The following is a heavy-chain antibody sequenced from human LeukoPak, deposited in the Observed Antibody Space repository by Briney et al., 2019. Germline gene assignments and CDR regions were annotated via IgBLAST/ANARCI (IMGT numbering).Heavy chain of an antibody. V-gene: IGHV3-23*01. Sequence: GGSPRLSCAASGFTFSTYTMYWVRHPPGKRLEWVSIIGSSGGGIHYADSVKGRFTISRDNSKNALYLQMNSLRVEDTAVYYCAIDPNWGTHSWGQGVLVTVSS. D-gene: IGHD7-27*01. CDR3: AIDPNWGTHS. CDR1: GFTFSTYT. J-gene: IGHJ4*02. CDR2: IGSSGGGI.